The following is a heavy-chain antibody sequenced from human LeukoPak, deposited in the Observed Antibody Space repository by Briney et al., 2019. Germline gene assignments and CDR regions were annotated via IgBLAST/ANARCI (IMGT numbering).Heavy chain of an antibody. CDR1: GGSISSYY. CDR2: IYSTGST. J-gene: IGHJ5*02. CDR3: ARDPSRYFDLNWFDP. V-gene: IGHV4-4*07. D-gene: IGHD3-9*01. Sequence: ETLSLTCTVSGGSISSYYWSWIRQPAGKGLEWIGRIYSTGSTNYNPSLKSRVTMSVDTSKNQFSLNLTSVTAADTAVYFCARDPSRYFDLNWFDPWGQGTLVTVSS.